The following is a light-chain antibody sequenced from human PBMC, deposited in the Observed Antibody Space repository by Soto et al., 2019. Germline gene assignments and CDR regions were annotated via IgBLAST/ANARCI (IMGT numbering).Light chain of an antibody. J-gene: IGKJ2*01. CDR3: MQGARWPYT. V-gene: IGKV2-30*01. CDR2: RVS. CDR1: ESPVITDGDTL. Sequence: LVLTQSPLSLPVTLGQPASISCRSSESPVITDGDTLLNWFQQRPGQSPRRLIYRVSNRDFGVPDKFSGSGSGTEFTLKISSVEAEDVASYYCMQGARWPYTFGQGTKLEI.